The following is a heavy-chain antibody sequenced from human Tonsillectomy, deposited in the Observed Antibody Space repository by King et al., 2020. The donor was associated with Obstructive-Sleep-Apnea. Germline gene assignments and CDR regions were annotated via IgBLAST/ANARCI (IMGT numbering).Heavy chain of an antibody. D-gene: IGHD3-10*01. CDR3: AKVGSGSYYLEN. Sequence: VQLVESGGGLVQPGRSLRVSCAASGFIFDDYAIQWVRQAPGKGLEWVSGISWNSGSIDYADSVKGRFTISRDNAKNSVYLQMNSLRPEDTALYYCAKVGSGSYYLENWGQGTLVIVSS. CDR1: GFIFDDYA. CDR2: ISWNSGSI. J-gene: IGHJ4*02. V-gene: IGHV3-9*01.